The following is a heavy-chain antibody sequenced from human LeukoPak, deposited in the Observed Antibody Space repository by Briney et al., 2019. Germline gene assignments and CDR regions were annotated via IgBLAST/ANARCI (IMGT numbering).Heavy chain of an antibody. CDR2: INSDGSTT. V-gene: IGHV3-74*01. CDR1: GFTFSGYW. D-gene: IGHD3-10*01. CDR3: VRDRGGLPIVY. Sequence: GGSLRPSCAASGFTFSGYWMHWVRQVPGKGLVWVSRINSDGSTTTYADSVKGRFTISRDNAKNTLYLQMKSLRAEDTAVYYCVRDRGGLPIVYWGQGSLVTVSS. J-gene: IGHJ4*02.